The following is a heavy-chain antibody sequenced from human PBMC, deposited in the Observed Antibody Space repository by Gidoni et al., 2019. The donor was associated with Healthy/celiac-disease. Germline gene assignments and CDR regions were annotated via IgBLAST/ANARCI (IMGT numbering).Heavy chain of an antibody. J-gene: IGHJ5*02. V-gene: IGHV3-23*04. CDR3: AERDTYGDYNWFDP. CDR2: ISGSGGST. Sequence: EVQLVESGGGLVQPGGSLKLSWAASGFTFSSYAMSWVRQDPGKGLEWVSAISGSGGSTYYADSVKGRFTISRDNSKNTLYLQMNSLRAEDTAVYYCAERDTYGDYNWFDPWGQGTLVTVSS. CDR1: GFTFSSYA. D-gene: IGHD4-17*01.